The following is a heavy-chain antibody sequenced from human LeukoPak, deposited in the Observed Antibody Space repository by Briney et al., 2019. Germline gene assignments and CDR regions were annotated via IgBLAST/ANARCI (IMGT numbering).Heavy chain of an antibody. J-gene: IGHJ4*02. V-gene: IGHV1-69*04. Sequence: ASVKVSCKASGGTFSSYAISWVRQAPGQGLEWMGRIIPILGIANCAQKFQGRVTITADKSTSTAYMELSSLRSEDTAVYYCARGVGYDSSGYYFDYWGQGTLVTVSS. CDR1: GGTFSSYA. CDR3: ARGVGYDSSGYYFDY. D-gene: IGHD3-22*01. CDR2: IIPILGIA.